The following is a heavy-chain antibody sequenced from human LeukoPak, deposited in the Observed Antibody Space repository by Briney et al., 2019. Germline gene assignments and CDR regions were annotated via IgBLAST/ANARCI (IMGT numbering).Heavy chain of an antibody. Sequence: SETLSLTCTVSGGSISSYYWSWIRQPPGKGLEWIGYIYYSGSTNYNPSLKSRVTISVDTSKNQFSLKLSSVTAADTAVYYCARVLLGSSGYYVGYWGQGTLVTVSS. CDR3: ARVLLGSSGYYVGY. V-gene: IGHV4-59*01. D-gene: IGHD3-22*01. CDR1: GGSISSYY. CDR2: IYYSGST. J-gene: IGHJ4*02.